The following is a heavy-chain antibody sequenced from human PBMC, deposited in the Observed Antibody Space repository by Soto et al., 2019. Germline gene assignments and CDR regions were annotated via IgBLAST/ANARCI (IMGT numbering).Heavy chain of an antibody. D-gene: IGHD2-15*01. CDR2: IIPIFGTA. CDR3: ATRYCSGGSCRPFDY. V-gene: IGHV1-69*13. Sequence: ASVKVSCKASGGTFSSYAISWLRQSPGQGLEWMGGIIPIFGTANHAQKFQGRVTITADESTSTAYMELSSLRSEDTAVYYCATRYCSGGSCRPFDYWGQGTLVTVSS. CDR1: GGTFSSYA. J-gene: IGHJ4*02.